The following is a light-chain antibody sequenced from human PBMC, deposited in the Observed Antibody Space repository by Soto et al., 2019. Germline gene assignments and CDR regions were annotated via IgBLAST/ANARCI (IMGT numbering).Light chain of an antibody. V-gene: IGKV1-17*01. CDR3: QQLYRYPIT. Sequence: DIQMTQSASSLSASXGDGVTITXXASQGIRNDLGRYQQKPGKAPKRLIYAASSLQSGVPSRFSGSGSGTEFTLTISSLQPEDFATYYCQQLYRYPITFGQGTRLEIK. CDR1: QGIRND. CDR2: AAS. J-gene: IGKJ5*01.